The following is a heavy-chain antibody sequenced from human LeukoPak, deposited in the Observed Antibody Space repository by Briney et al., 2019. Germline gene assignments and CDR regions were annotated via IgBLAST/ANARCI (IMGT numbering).Heavy chain of an antibody. CDR3: ATLPYYYDSSGSYYFDY. Sequence: PRGSLRLSCAASGFIFNSYGMHWVRQAPGKGLEWVAFIRYDGSNKYYADSVRGRFTIPRDNSKNTLYLQMNSLRVEDTAVYYCATLPYYYDSSGSYYFDYWGQGTLVTVSS. D-gene: IGHD3-22*01. V-gene: IGHV3-30*02. CDR1: GFIFNSYG. J-gene: IGHJ4*02. CDR2: IRYDGSNK.